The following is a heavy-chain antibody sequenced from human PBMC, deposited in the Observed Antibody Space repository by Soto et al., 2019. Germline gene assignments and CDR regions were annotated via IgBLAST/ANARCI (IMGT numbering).Heavy chain of an antibody. CDR1: GGCISSGDYY. CDR3: ARALKWQNTPYYYYGMDV. J-gene: IGHJ6*02. CDR2: IYYSGST. V-gene: IGHV4-30-4*02. Sequence: SETLSLTCTVSGGCISSGDYYWSWIRQPPGKGLEWIGYIYYSGSTYYNPSLKSRVTISVDTSKNQFSLKLSSVTAADTAVYYCARALKWQNTPYYYYGMDVWGQGTTVTVSS. D-gene: IGHD5-12*01.